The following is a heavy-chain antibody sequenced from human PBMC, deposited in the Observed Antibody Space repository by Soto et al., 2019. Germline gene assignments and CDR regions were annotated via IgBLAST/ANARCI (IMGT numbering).Heavy chain of an antibody. CDR3: TTDKWFGEFHYYYYGMDV. CDR2: IKSKTDGGTT. J-gene: IGHJ6*02. Sequence: GGSLRLSCAASGFTFSNAWMNWVRQAPGKGLEWVGRIKSKTDGGTTDYAATVKGRFTISRDDSKNTLYLQMNSLKTEDTAVYYCTTDKWFGEFHYYYYGMDVWGQGTTVTVSS. D-gene: IGHD3-10*01. CDR1: GFTFSNAW. V-gene: IGHV3-15*07.